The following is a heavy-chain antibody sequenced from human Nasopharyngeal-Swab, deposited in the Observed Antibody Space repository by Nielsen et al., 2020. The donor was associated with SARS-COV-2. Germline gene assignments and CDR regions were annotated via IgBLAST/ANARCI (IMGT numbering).Heavy chain of an antibody. CDR2: INAGNGNT. Sequence: ASVKVSCKASGYTFTSYAMHWVRQAPGQRLEWMGWINAGNGNTKYSQKFQGRVTITRDTSASTAYMELSSLRSEDTAVYYCARDRGNDYPINWFDPWGQGTLVTVSS. CDR3: ARDRGNDYPINWFDP. CDR1: GYTFTSYA. J-gene: IGHJ5*02. V-gene: IGHV1-3*01. D-gene: IGHD4-11*01.